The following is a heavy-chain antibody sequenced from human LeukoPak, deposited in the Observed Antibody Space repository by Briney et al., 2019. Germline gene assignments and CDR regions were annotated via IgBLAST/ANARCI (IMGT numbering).Heavy chain of an antibody. CDR2: IYYSGST. CDR1: GGSISSSSYY. J-gene: IGHJ6*03. Sequence: SETLSLTCTVSGGSISSSSYYWGWIRQPPGKGLEWIGSIYYSGSTYYNPSLKSRVTISVDTSKNQFSLKLSSVTAADTTVYYCAGYWRYFDWLYSSMDVWGKGTTVTVSS. D-gene: IGHD3-9*01. CDR3: AGYWRYFDWLYSSMDV. V-gene: IGHV4-39*07.